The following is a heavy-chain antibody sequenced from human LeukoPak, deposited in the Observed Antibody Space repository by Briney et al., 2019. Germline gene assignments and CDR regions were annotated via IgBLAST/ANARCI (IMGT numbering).Heavy chain of an antibody. V-gene: IGHV3-23*01. CDR3: AKVLLWFGELLAGMDV. Sequence: GGSLRLSCAASGFTFSISAMSWVRQAPGKGLEWVSAISGSGGSTYYADSVKGRFTISRDNSKNTLYLQMNSLRAEDTAVYYCAKVLLWFGELLAGMDVWGQGTTVTVSS. D-gene: IGHD3-10*01. CDR2: ISGSGGST. CDR1: GFTFSISA. J-gene: IGHJ6*02.